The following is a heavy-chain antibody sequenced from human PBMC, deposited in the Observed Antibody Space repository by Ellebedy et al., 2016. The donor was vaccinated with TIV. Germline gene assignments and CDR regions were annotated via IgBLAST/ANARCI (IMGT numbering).Heavy chain of an antibody. J-gene: IGHJ4*02. CDR1: GASTSSYY. CDR2: FYYTGSI. CDR3: ASWGDYSGNRHFDY. V-gene: IGHV4-59*01. D-gene: IGHD4-23*01. Sequence: SETLSLXXIVSGASTSSYYWSWIRQPPGKGLEWIGYFYYTGSIKYSPSLKSRVTISVDSSKNQFALELSSVTAADTAVYYCASWGDYSGNRHFDYWGQGTLVTVSS.